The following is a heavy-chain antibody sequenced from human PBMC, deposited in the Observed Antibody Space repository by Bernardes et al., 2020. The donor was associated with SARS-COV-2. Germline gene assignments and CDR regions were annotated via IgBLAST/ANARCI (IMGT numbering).Heavy chain of an antibody. J-gene: IGHJ5*02. CDR1: GYSISSGYY. CDR2: IYHSGST. D-gene: IGHD6-13*01. CDR3: ARDIRVRLYRSSSWDNWFDP. V-gene: IGHV4-38-2*02. Sequence: SETLSLTCAVSGYSISSGYYWGWIRQPPGKGLEWMGSIYHSGSTYYNPSLKSRVTISVDTSKNQFSLKLSSVTAADTAVYYCARDIRVRLYRSSSWDNWFDPWGQGTLVTVSS.